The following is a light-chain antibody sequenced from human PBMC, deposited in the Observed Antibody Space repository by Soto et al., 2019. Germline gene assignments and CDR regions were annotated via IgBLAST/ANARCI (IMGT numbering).Light chain of an antibody. CDR2: GNG. V-gene: IGLV1-40*01. CDR3: HAYDSSLSGVV. CDR1: SSNIGAGYD. J-gene: IGLJ2*01. Sequence: QSVLTQPPSVSGAPGQRVTISCTGSSSNIGAGYDVHWYQHLPGTAPKLLIYGNGNRPSGVPVRFSGSKSGTSASLAITGLQAEDEADYYCHAYDSSLSGVVFGGGTKLTVL.